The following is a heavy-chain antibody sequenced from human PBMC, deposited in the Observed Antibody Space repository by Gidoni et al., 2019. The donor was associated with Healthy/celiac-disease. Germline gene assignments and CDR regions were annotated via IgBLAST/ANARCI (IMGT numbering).Heavy chain of an antibody. CDR2: ISGSGGST. CDR3: AKELYDSWGYLDL. D-gene: IGHD3-22*01. Sequence: EVQLLESGGGLVQPGGSLRLSCAASGFTFSSYAMSWVRQAPGKGLEWVSAISGSGGSTYYADAVKGRFTISRDNTKNTLYLQMNSLRAEDTAVYYCAKELYDSWGYLDLWGRGTLVTVSS. J-gene: IGHJ2*01. CDR1: GFTFSSYA. V-gene: IGHV3-23*01.